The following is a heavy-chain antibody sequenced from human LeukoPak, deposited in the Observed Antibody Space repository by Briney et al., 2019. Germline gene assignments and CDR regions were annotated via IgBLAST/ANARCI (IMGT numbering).Heavy chain of an antibody. CDR1: GGSISSYY. D-gene: IGHD3-22*01. Sequence: SETLSLTCTVSGGSISSYYWSWIRQPPGKGLEWSGYIYYSGSTNYNPSLKSRVTISVDTSKNQFSLKLSSVAAADTAVYYCARHSTSGYYYDFDYWGQGTLVTVSS. CDR2: IYYSGST. J-gene: IGHJ4*02. CDR3: ARHSTSGYYYDFDY. V-gene: IGHV4-59*08.